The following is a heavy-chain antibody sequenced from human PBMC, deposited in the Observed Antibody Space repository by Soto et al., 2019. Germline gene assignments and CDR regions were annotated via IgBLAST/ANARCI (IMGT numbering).Heavy chain of an antibody. D-gene: IGHD5-18*01. CDR1: GLTVSSSY. CDR3: ARAREKEYSSAIFFDI. CDR2: IYSAGST. Sequence: GSLRLSCAASGLTVSSSYMSWVRQAPGKGLQWVSVIYSAGSTYYANSVKGRFTISRDISTNMVYLQMSSLTDEDTAVYYCARAREKEYSSAIFFDIWGQGALVTVSS. J-gene: IGHJ4*02. V-gene: IGHV3-53*01.